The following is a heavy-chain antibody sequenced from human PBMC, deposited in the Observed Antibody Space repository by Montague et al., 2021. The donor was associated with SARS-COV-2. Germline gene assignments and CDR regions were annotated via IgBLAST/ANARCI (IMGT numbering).Heavy chain of an antibody. CDR3: AKDRGYYGSGSYFEY. V-gene: IGHV3-9*01. D-gene: IGHD3-10*01. J-gene: IGHJ4*02. CDR1: GFTFHDYA. Sequence: SLRLSCAASGFTFHDYALRWVRQVPGKGLEWVSGISWNSGSIGYGDSVKGRFTISRDNAKNSLYLQMNSLRAEDTALYYCAKDRGYYGSGSYFEYWGQGTLVTVSS. CDR2: ISWNSGSI.